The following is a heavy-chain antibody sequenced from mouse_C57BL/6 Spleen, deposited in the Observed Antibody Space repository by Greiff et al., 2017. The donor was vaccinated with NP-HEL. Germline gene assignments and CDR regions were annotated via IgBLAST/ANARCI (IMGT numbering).Heavy chain of an antibody. CDR3: ARGGAFAY. Sequence: EVHLVESGGGLVKPGGSLKLSCAASGFTFSSYAMSWVRQTPEKRLEWVATISDGGSYTYYPDNVKGRFTISRDNAKNNLYLQMSHLKSEDTAMYYCARGGAFAYWGQGTLVTVSA. CDR2: ISDGGSYT. J-gene: IGHJ3*01. CDR1: GFTFSSYA. V-gene: IGHV5-4*01.